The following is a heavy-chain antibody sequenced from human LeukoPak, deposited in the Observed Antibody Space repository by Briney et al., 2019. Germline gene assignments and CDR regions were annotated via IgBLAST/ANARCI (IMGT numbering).Heavy chain of an antibody. D-gene: IGHD3-22*01. CDR2: ITTNGGRT. Sequence: QSGGSLRLSCAASGFTFASYGMSWVRQAPGKGLEWVSFITTNGGRTSYADSVEGRFTISRDNPRNTLYMQMNSLRDDDTAVYYCAIMHGYYDGTGYWVQWGQGTLVTVSS. CDR3: AIMHGYYDGTGYWVQ. V-gene: IGHV3-23*01. J-gene: IGHJ1*01. CDR1: GFTFASYG.